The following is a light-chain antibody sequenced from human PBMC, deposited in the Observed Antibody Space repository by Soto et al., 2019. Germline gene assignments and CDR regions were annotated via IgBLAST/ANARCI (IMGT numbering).Light chain of an antibody. CDR2: WAS. V-gene: IGKV4-1*01. Sequence: DILMTQSPYSLSVSLGERATINCKSSQSVLYSSNNKNYLAWYQQKPGQPPKMLIYWASTRESGVPDRFSGGGSGTDFTLTISSLQAEDVAVYFCQQHYRTPLTFGGGTKVDIK. CDR1: QSVLYSSNNKNY. J-gene: IGKJ4*01. CDR3: QQHYRTPLT.